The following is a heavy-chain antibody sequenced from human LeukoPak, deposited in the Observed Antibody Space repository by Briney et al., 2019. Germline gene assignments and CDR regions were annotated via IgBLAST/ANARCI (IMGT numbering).Heavy chain of an antibody. Sequence: ASVKVSCKASGYTFTSYGISWVRQAPGQGLEWMGWISAYNGNTNYAQKLQGRVTMTTDTSTSTAYMELRSLRSDDTAVYYCARDSLDYGDYAAPWKFFDYWGQGTLVTVSS. CDR1: GYTFTSYG. CDR3: ARDSLDYGDYAAPWKFFDY. V-gene: IGHV1-18*01. CDR2: ISAYNGNT. J-gene: IGHJ4*02. D-gene: IGHD4-17*01.